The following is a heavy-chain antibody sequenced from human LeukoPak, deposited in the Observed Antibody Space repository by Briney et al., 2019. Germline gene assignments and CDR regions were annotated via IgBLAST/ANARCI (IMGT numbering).Heavy chain of an antibody. Sequence: GESLKISCKGSGYSFTSYWIDWVRQMPGKGLEWMGIVYPGDSDTRYSPSFQGQVTISADKSISTAYLQWSSLKASDTAMYYCARSPTYYYDSSGYWEFDYWGQGTLVTVSS. D-gene: IGHD3-22*01. J-gene: IGHJ4*02. V-gene: IGHV5-51*01. CDR3: ARSPTYYYDSSGYWEFDY. CDR1: GYSFTSYW. CDR2: VYPGDSDT.